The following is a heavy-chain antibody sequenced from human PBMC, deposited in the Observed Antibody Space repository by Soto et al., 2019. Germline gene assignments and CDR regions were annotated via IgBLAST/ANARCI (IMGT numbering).Heavy chain of an antibody. D-gene: IGHD6-13*01. CDR1: GDSVSSVGDY. V-gene: IGHV4-31*03. Sequence: QVQLQESGPGLEKPSQTLSLTCTVSGDSVSSVGDYWTWIRQHPGKGLEWIGYISDSGSTDYNPSLKSGLTISLDTSKNQISLRMTYVTAADTAIYFCVRHKNGQQLTRYYYRGVDVWGQGTTVTVSS. J-gene: IGHJ6*02. CDR2: ISDSGST. CDR3: VRHKNGQQLTRYYYRGVDV.